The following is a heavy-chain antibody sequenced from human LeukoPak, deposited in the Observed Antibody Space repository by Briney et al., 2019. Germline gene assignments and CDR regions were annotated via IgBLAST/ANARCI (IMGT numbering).Heavy chain of an antibody. CDR2: ISYDGSNK. Sequence: GGSLRLSCAASGFTFSSYAMHWVRQAPGKGLEWVAVISYDGSNKYYADSVKGRFTISRDNSKNTLYLQMNSLRAEDTAVYYCARPYCSSTSCYRYYFDYWGQGTLVTVSS. CDR3: ARPYCSSTSCYRYYFDY. V-gene: IGHV3-30-3*01. J-gene: IGHJ4*02. CDR1: GFTFSSYA. D-gene: IGHD2-2*01.